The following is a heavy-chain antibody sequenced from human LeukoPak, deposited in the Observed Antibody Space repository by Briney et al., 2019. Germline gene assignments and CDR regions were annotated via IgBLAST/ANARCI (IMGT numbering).Heavy chain of an antibody. CDR2: ISGSSSTI. CDR3: ARGYYGCFDY. CDR1: GFTFSTSS. Sequence: GGSLRLSCAASGFTFSTSSMNWVRQAPGKGLEWVSHISGSSSTIYYADSVKGRFTISRDNAKNSLYLQMNSLRDEDTAVYYCARGYYGCFDYWGQGILVTVSS. J-gene: IGHJ4*02. D-gene: IGHD3-10*01. V-gene: IGHV3-48*02.